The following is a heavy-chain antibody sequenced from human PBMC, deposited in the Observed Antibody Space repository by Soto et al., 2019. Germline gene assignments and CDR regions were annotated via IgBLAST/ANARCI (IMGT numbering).Heavy chain of an antibody. CDR2: IYHSGST. V-gene: IGHV4-30-4*01. D-gene: IGHD3-3*01. CDR3: ARERHDGARLDP. CDR1: GGSISSGDYY. Sequence: QVQLQESGPGLVKPSQTLSLTCTVSGGSISSGDYYWSWIRQPPGKGLEWIGYIYHSGSTYYNPSLPSRVTISVNTSKNQFPLTPSSVTAADTAVYYCARERHDGARLDPWGQGTLVTVSS. J-gene: IGHJ5*02.